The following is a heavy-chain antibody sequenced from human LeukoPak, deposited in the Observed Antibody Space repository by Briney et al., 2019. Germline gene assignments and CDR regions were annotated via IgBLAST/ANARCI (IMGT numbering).Heavy chain of an antibody. J-gene: IGHJ4*02. CDR3: ARGGGFFGVTEVVDY. V-gene: IGHV3-20*04. CDR2: INWNGGST. CDR1: GFTFDDYG. D-gene: IGHD3-3*01. Sequence: PGGSLRLSCAASGFTFDDYGMSWVRQAPGKGLEWVSGINWNGGSTVYADSVKGGFTISRDNAKNSLYLQMNSLRAEDTALYYCARGGGFFGVTEVVDYWGQGTLVTVSS.